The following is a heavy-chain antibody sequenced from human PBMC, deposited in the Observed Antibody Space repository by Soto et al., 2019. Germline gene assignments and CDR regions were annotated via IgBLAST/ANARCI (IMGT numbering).Heavy chain of an antibody. Sequence: SETLSLTCAVYGGSFSGYYWSWIRQPPGKGLEWIGEINHSGSTNYNPSLKSRVTISVDTSKNQFSLKLSSVAAADTAVYYCARACRAWFCWYYYGMDVWGQGTTV. J-gene: IGHJ6*02. CDR2: INHSGST. D-gene: IGHD3-22*01. V-gene: IGHV4-34*01. CDR3: ARACRAWFCWYYYGMDV. CDR1: GGSFSGYY.